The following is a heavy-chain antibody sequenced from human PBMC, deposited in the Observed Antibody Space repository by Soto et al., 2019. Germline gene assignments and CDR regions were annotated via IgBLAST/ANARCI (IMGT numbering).Heavy chain of an antibody. D-gene: IGHD1-26*01. CDR1: GYTXNSYG. CDR3: ARGDGEGATGNY. Sequence: GXSXKVSFKASGYTXNSYGIGLVRQAPGQGLEWMGWIIAYNGNTNYAQKLQGRCTMTTDTSTSTAYMEMRSMRSHDKAVYYCARGDGEGATGNYWGQGTLATVSS. J-gene: IGHJ4*02. CDR2: IIAYNGNT. V-gene: IGHV1-18*04.